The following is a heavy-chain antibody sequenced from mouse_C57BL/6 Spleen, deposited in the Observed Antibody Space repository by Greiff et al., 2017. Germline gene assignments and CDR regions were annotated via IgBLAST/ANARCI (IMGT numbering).Heavy chain of an antibody. Sequence: EVKLVESGGGLVKPGGSLKLSCAASGFTFSDYGMHWVRQAPEKGLEGVAYISSGSSTIYYEDTVKGRLTISRANAKNTLFLQMTSLRSVDTAMYYCARPMMTTWWYFDVWGTGTTVTVSS. CDR2: ISSGSSTI. V-gene: IGHV5-17*01. CDR3: ARPMMTTWWYFDV. J-gene: IGHJ1*03. CDR1: GFTFSDYG. D-gene: IGHD2-4*01.